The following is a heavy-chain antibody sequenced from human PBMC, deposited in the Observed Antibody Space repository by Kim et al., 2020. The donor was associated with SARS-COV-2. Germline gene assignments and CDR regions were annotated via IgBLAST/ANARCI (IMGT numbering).Heavy chain of an antibody. CDR3: VITMSETVTTRGPFDY. Sequence: GGSLRLSCSASGFTFSSYAMHWVRQAPGKGLEYVSAISSNGGSTYYADSVKGRFTISRDNSKNTLYLQMSSLRAEDTAVYYCVITMSETVTTRGPFDYWGQGTLVTVSS. V-gene: IGHV3-64D*09. CDR1: GFTFSSYA. CDR2: ISSNGGST. D-gene: IGHD4-17*01. J-gene: IGHJ4*02.